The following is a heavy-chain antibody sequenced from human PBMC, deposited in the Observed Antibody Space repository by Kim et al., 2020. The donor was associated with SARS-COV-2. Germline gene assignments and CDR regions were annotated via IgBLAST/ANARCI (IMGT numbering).Heavy chain of an antibody. V-gene: IGHV3-9*01. CDR2: ISWNSGSI. CDR1: GFTFDDYA. CDR3: AKEGINGIAAAGHFDY. D-gene: IGHD6-13*01. Sequence: GGSLRLSCAASGFTFDDYAMHWVRQAPGKGLEWVSGISWNSGSIVYADSVKGRFTISRDNAKNSLYLQMNSLRAEDTALYYCAKEGINGIAAAGHFDYWGQGTLVTVSS. J-gene: IGHJ4*02.